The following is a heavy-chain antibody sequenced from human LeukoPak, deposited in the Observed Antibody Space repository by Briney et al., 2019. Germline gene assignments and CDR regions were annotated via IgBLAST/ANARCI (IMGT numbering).Heavy chain of an antibody. V-gene: IGHV4-4*07. CDR3: ARDVMTTATIAFDV. D-gene: IGHD4-17*01. CDR2: IYTSGHT. Sequence: SETLSLTCTVSNDSISNYYWSWIRQPAGKGLEWIGRIYTSGHTKSNLSLESRVTMSVDNSNNQLSLKLTSVTAADTAVYYCARDVMTTATIAFDVWGQGTMVTVSS. J-gene: IGHJ3*01. CDR1: NDSISNYY.